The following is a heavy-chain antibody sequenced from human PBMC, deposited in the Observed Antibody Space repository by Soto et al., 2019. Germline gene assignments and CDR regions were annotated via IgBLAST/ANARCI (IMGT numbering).Heavy chain of an antibody. CDR3: ARSRFGEPFDY. CDR1: GGSISSGGYY. J-gene: IGHJ4*02. V-gene: IGHV4-31*03. Sequence: QVQLQESGPGLVKPSQTLSLTCTVSGGSISSGGYYWSWIRQHPGKGLEWIGYIYYSGSTYYNPSLKSRVTISVDTSKHQVSLKLISVTAADTAVYYCARSRFGEPFDYWGQGTLVTVSS. CDR2: IYYSGST. D-gene: IGHD3-10*01.